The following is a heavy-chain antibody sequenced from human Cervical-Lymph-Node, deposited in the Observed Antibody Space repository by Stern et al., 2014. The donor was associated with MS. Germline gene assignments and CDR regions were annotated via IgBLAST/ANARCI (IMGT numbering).Heavy chain of an antibody. J-gene: IGHJ2*01. D-gene: IGHD3-3*02. V-gene: IGHV4-31*03. CDR1: GGSVSSGGFF. CDR3: ARSPALWYFDL. CDR2: LYFSGSI. Sequence: QVQLQESGPGLVKPLPTLSLTCTVSGGSVSSGGFFWNWIRQHPGKGLEWIGHLYFSGSIASHQSLMRRITTSVDTTKNSSFLTLSSVTAADSAVYYCARSPALWYFDLWGRGTLAAVSS.